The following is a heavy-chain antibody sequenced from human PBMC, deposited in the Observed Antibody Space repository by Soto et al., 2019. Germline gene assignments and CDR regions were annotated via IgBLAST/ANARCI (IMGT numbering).Heavy chain of an antibody. J-gene: IGHJ6*02. CDR3: ARGGDTMVRGVIIFFYYCMDV. CDR2: IYHRET. CDR1: GYSISRGYY. V-gene: IGHV4-38-2*01. Sequence: SLPWGVSGYSISRGYYWGWHRQHPGKGLAWIGSIYHRETYCNPSGRSRVSISGDTSKIQVSLKRSSGTAADTAVYYCARGGDTMVRGVIIFFYYCMDVWDQGTTFTVCS. D-gene: IGHD3-10*01.